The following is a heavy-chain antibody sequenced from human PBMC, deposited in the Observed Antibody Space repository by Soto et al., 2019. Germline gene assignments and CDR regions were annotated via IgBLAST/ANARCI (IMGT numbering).Heavy chain of an antibody. CDR1: GYVFTHYY. V-gene: IGHV1-46*03. D-gene: IGHD3-3*01. CDR3: ARGHVDTFDVWIGHADH. Sequence: QVQLVQSGAELVKPGASVTVSCKISGYVFTHYYLHWVRQAPGQGLEWMGIINPYGGSTAYSRKFQGRFTMTTDTSTNTVHLELRSLRSDETAVYYCARGHVDTFDVWIGHADHWGQGTLVTVSS. CDR2: INPYGGST. J-gene: IGHJ5*02.